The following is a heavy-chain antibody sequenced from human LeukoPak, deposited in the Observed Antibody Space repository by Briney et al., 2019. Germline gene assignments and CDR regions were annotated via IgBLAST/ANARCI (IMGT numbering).Heavy chain of an antibody. J-gene: IGHJ6*02. V-gene: IGHV3-7*01. CDR2: ISPDGSDR. CDR1: GLTFGDWW. CDR3: ARGHYGLDV. Sequence: GGSLRLSCPASGLTFGDWWMSWVRQAPGKGLEWVSYISPDGSDRYYVDSVKGRFTVSRDNAKNSVYMEINSLRVEDTAVYYCARGHYGLDVWGQGTTVTVSS.